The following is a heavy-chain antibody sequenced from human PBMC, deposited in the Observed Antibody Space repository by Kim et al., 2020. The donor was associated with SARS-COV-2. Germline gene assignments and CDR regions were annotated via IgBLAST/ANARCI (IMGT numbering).Heavy chain of an antibody. V-gene: IGHV3-15*01. Sequence: GGSLRLSCAASGFTFSNAWMSWVRQAPGKGLEWVGRIKSKTDGGTTDYAAPVKGRFTISRDDSKNTLYLQMNSLKTEDTAVYYCTTVVGVFGCLRSWAFGYWGQGTLVTVSS. J-gene: IGHJ4*02. CDR1: GFTFSNAW. CDR2: IKSKTDGGTT. D-gene: IGHD5-12*01. CDR3: TTVVGVFGCLRSWAFGY.